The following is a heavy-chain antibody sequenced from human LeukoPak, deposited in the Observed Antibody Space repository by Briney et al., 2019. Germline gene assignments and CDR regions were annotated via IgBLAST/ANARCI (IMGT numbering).Heavy chain of an antibody. V-gene: IGHV3-7*01. J-gene: IGHJ3*02. CDR2: IQRGGNEK. CDR1: GFTFSSYW. Sequence: GGSLRLSCAASGFTFSSYWMSWVRQAPGKGLEWVANIQRGGNEKYYVNSVKGRFTISRDNAKNSLYLQMNSLRVDDTGVYYCARVRMSGWTLGYAFDIWGQGTMVTVSS. CDR3: ARVRMSGWTLGYAFDI. D-gene: IGHD6-19*01.